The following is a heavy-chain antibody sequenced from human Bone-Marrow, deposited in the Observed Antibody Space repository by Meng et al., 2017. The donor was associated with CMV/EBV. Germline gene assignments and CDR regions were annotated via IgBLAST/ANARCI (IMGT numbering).Heavy chain of an antibody. CDR3: ARFPLSFYRLVNNYYGMDV. D-gene: IGHD2/OR15-2a*01. V-gene: IGHV1-69*10. CDR1: GGTFSSYA. J-gene: IGHJ6*02. CDR2: IIPILGIA. Sequence: SVKVSCKASGGTFSSYAISWVRQAPGQGLEWMGGIIPILGIANYAQKFQGRVTITADKSTSTAYMELSSLRSEDTAVYYCARFPLSFYRLVNNYYGMDVWGQGTTVTVSS.